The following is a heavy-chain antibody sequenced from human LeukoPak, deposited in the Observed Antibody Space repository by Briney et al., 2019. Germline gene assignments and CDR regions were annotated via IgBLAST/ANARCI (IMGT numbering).Heavy chain of an antibody. Sequence: ASVKVSCKASGYTFTSYGISWVRQAPGQGLEWMGWISAYNGNTNYAQKLQGRVTMTTDTSTSTAYMELRSLRSDDTAVYYCARDDASIAVAGYLFDYWGQGTLVTVSS. J-gene: IGHJ4*02. V-gene: IGHV1-18*01. D-gene: IGHD6-19*01. CDR2: ISAYNGNT. CDR3: ARDDASIAVAGYLFDY. CDR1: GYTFTSYG.